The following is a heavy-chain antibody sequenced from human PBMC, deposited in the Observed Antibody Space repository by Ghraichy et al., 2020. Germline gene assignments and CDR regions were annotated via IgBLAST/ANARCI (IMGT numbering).Heavy chain of an antibody. CDR2: ISGSGAST. J-gene: IGHJ4*02. Sequence: GGSLRLSCSASGFAFSSYAMTWVRQTPGKGPEWVSSISGSGASTYYARFVQGRFTISRDNSKNTLSLQMNSLRAEDSAVYYCAKDWAETDKVTATLDNWGQGTLVTVSS. V-gene: IGHV3-23*01. CDR3: AKDWAETDKVTATLDN. D-gene: IGHD2-21*02. CDR1: GFAFSSYA.